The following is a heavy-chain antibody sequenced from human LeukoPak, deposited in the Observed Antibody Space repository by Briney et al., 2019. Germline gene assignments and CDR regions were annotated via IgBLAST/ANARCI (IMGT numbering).Heavy chain of an antibody. Sequence: SETLSLTCTVSGGSFSSGSYYWSWIRQPPGKGLEWIGYIYYSGSTNYNPSLKSRVTISVDTSKNQFSLKLSSVTAADTAVYYCARDGSPYYDILTGYFPYYYYGMDVWGQGTTVTVSS. CDR1: GGSFSSGSYY. D-gene: IGHD3-9*01. V-gene: IGHV4-61*01. CDR3: ARDGSPYYDILTGYFPYYYYGMDV. CDR2: IYYSGST. J-gene: IGHJ6*02.